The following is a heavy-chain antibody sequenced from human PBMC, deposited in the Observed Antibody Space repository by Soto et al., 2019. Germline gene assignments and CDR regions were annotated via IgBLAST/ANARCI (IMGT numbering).Heavy chain of an antibody. CDR2: IIPIFGTA. V-gene: IGHV1-69*01. Sequence: QVQLVQSGAEVKKPGSSVQVSCKASGGTFSSYAISWVRQAPGQGLEWMGGIIPIFGTANYAQKFQGSVTITADEYTSTAYMELSSLRSEDTAVYYCARRYQRLGDDIVVVVAARDYYYYYGMDVWGQGTTVTVSS. D-gene: IGHD2-15*01. CDR1: GGTFSSYA. CDR3: ARRYQRLGDDIVVVVAARDYYYYYGMDV. J-gene: IGHJ6*02.